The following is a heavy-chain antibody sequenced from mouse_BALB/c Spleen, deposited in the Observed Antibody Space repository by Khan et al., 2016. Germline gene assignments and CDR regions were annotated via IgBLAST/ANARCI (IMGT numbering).Heavy chain of an antibody. J-gene: IGHJ3*01. CDR2: IYPFDRYT. CDR3: TRGESSMIRGFAY. Sequence: QVQLQQPGAELVRPGPSVKLSCKASGYTFTSYWINWMKQRPGQGLEWIGNIYPFDRYTNYNQKLKDKATLTVDKSSSKAYKQLSSQRSEDSAIYYCTRGESSMIRGFAYWGQGTLVTVSA. D-gene: IGHD2-4*01. V-gene: IGHV1-69*02. CDR1: GYTFTSYW.